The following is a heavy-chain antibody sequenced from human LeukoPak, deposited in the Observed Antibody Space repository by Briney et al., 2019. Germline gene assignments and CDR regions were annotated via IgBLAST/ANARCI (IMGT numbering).Heavy chain of an antibody. D-gene: IGHD5-24*01. CDR2: IYPGDSDT. CDR3: ARTSRDGYNSVDY. CDR1: GYSFTSYW. J-gene: IGHJ4*02. Sequence: GESLKISCKGSGYSFTSYWIGWVRQMPGKGLEWMGIIYPGDSDTRYSPSFQGQVTISADKSINTAYLQWSSLTASDTAMYYCARTSRDGYNSVDYWGQGTLVTVSS. V-gene: IGHV5-51*01.